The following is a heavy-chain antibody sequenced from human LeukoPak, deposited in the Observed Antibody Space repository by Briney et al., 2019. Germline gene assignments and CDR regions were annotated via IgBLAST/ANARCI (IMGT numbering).Heavy chain of an antibody. CDR1: GYTFTSYD. CDR2: MNPNSGNT. Sequence: ASVKASCKASGYTFTSYDINWVRQATGQGLEWMGWMNPNSGNTGYAQKFQGRVTMTRNTSISTAYMELSSLRSEDTAVYYCARDVDTAMPFHYWGQGTLVTVSS. V-gene: IGHV1-8*01. J-gene: IGHJ4*02. CDR3: ARDVDTAMPFHY. D-gene: IGHD5-18*01.